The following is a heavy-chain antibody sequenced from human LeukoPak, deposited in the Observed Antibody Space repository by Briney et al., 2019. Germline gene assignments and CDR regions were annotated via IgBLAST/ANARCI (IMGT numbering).Heavy chain of an antibody. Sequence: SETLSLTCGVSGGSISSSNWWSWARQPPGKGLEWIGEIYHSGSTNYNPSLKRRDTISVDKSKTQLSLKLTSVTAAATAVYYCARSPPYYSGSGSYLDYWGQGTLVTVSS. CDR1: GGSISSSNW. CDR3: ARSPPYYSGSGSYLDY. J-gene: IGHJ4*02. CDR2: IYHSGST. V-gene: IGHV4-4*02. D-gene: IGHD3-10*01.